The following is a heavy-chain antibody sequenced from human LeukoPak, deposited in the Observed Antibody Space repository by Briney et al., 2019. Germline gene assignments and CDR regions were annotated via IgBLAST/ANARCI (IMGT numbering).Heavy chain of an antibody. CDR1: GGSFSGYY. CDR3: ARFRDIVVVVAAYQRHDAFDI. V-gene: IGHV4-34*01. Sequence: SETLSLTCAVYGGSFSGYYWSWIRQPPGKGLEWIGEINHSGSTNYNPSLKSRVTISVDTSKNQFSLKLSSVTAVDTAVYYCARFRDIVVVVAAYQRHDAFDIWGQGTMVTVSS. J-gene: IGHJ3*02. D-gene: IGHD2-15*01. CDR2: INHSGST.